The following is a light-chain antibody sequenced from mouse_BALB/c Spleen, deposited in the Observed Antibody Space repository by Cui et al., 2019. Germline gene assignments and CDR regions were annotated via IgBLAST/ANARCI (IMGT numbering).Light chain of an antibody. CDR1: SSVSY. J-gene: IGKJ2*01. V-gene: IGKV4-55*01. Sequence: QIVLTQSPAFMSASPGEKVTMTCSASSSVSYMYWYQQKPGSSPRLLIYDTSTLASGVPVRFSGSGSGTSYSLTISRMEAEDAATYYCQQWSTYTFGGGTKLEIK. CDR3: QQWSTYT. CDR2: DTS.